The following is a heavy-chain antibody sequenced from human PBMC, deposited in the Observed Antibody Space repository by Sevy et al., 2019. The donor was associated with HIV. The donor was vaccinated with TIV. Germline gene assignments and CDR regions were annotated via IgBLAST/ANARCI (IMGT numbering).Heavy chain of an antibody. Sequence: GGSLRLSCAASGFTFSSYSMNWVRQAPGKGLEWVSYISSSSTIYYADSVKGRFTISRDNAKNSLYLQMNSLRDEDTAVYYCARDYRYYGRGAFDIWGQGTMVTVSS. J-gene: IGHJ3*02. CDR2: ISSSSTI. CDR1: GFTFSSYS. V-gene: IGHV3-48*02. CDR3: ARDYRYYGRGAFDI. D-gene: IGHD3-10*01.